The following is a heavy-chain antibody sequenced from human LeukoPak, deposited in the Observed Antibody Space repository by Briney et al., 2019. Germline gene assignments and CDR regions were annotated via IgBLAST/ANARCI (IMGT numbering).Heavy chain of an antibody. CDR2: IKPDGSDK. Sequence: GGSLRLSCAASGFRSSSYWMSWVRQAPGKGLEWVANIKPDGSDKYYVDSVKGRSTTSRDNAKNSLYLQMNSLRAEDTAVYYCARLGDSSGYYDFWGQGALVTVSS. V-gene: IGHV3-7*01. CDR1: GFRSSSYW. D-gene: IGHD3-22*01. J-gene: IGHJ4*02. CDR3: ARLGDSSGYYDF.